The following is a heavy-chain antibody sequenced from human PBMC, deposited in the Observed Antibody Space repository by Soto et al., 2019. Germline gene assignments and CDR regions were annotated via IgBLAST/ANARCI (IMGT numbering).Heavy chain of an antibody. CDR1: GYSFTTYW. CDR3: AKIAVGGGYFDL. D-gene: IGHD6-19*01. CDR2: IDPCDSYT. J-gene: IGHJ2*01. Sequence: EVQLVQSGAEVKKPVESLRISCKGSGYSFTTYWISWVRQMPGKGLEWMGRIDPCDSYTNYSPSFQGHVTIPADKSITTAYLQWSSLKASDTATYYCAKIAVGGGYFDLWGRGTLVTVSS. V-gene: IGHV5-10-1*01.